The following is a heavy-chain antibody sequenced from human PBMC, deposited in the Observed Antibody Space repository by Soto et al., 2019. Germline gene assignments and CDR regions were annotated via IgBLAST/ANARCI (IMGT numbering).Heavy chain of an antibody. V-gene: IGHV1-3*01. CDR3: ARPAAAGENWFDP. CDR2: INAGNGNT. Sequence: QVQLVQSGAEVKKPGDSVKVSCKASGYTFTSYAMHWVRQAPGQRLEWMGWINAGNGNTKYSQKFQGRVTITRDTSASTAYMELCSLRSEDTALYYCARPAAAGENWFDPWGQVTLVTVSS. J-gene: IGHJ5*02. D-gene: IGHD6-13*01. CDR1: GYTFTSYA.